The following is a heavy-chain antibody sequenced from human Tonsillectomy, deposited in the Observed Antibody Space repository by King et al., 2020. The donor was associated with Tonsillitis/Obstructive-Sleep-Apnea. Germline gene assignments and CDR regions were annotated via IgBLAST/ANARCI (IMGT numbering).Heavy chain of an antibody. CDR2: IYYSGST. CDR1: GGSISSGGYY. CDR3: ARGEGEYYCGMDV. V-gene: IGHV4-31*03. D-gene: IGHD1-26*01. J-gene: IGHJ6*02. Sequence: QLQESGPGLVKPSQTLSLTCTVSGGSISSGGYYWSWIRQHPGKGLEWIGYIYYSGSTYYNPSLKSRVTISVYTSKNQISQKLSSVTAADTAVYYCARGEGEYYCGMDVWGQGTTVTVSS.